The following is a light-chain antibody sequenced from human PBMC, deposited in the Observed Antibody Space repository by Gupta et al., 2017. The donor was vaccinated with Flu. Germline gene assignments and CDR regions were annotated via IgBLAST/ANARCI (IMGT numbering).Light chain of an antibody. V-gene: IGLV2-14*01. CDR3: SSYTSSSTL. CDR2: EVS. J-gene: IGLJ2*01. Sequence: QSALTQPASVSGSPGQSITISCTGTSSDVGGYNYVSRYQQHPGKAPKLMIYEVSNRPSGVSNRFSGSKSGNTASLTISGLQAEDEADYYCSSYTSSSTLFGGGTKLTVL. CDR1: SSDVGGYNY.